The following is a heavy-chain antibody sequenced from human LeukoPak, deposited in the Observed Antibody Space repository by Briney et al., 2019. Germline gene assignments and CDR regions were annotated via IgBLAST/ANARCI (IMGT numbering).Heavy chain of an antibody. J-gene: IGHJ4*02. CDR2: IYYSGST. CDR1: GGSISSSSYS. V-gene: IGHV4-39*01. Sequence: SETLSLTCTVPGGSISSSSYSWGWIRQPPGKGLECIGSIYYSGSTYYNPSLKSRVTISVDTSKNQFSLKLSSVTAADTAVYYCARASGDGYNYVLDYWGQGTLVTVSS. CDR3: ARASGDGYNYVLDY. D-gene: IGHD5-24*01.